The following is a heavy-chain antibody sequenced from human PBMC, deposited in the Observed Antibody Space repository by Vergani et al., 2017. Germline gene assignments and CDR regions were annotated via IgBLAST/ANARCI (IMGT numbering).Heavy chain of an antibody. V-gene: IGHV4-59*11. J-gene: IGHJ5*02. CDR1: FDSIRNLY. Sequence: QVQLQESGAGLVKSSETLSRTCSVSFDSIRNLYCNWIRQPPGKGLEWIGSIHYSENTNYNPSLKTRVTISVDTSKNQFSLTLTSVTAADTAVYYCSSDSHSGQRADRWGQGILVTV. CDR2: IHYSENT. D-gene: IGHD6-19*01. CDR3: SSDSHSGQRADR.